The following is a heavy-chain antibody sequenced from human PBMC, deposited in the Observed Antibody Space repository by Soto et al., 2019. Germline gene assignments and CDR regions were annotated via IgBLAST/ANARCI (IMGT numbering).Heavy chain of an antibody. J-gene: IGHJ4*02. CDR3: ISKVTTSFDY. CDR2: IIPILGIA. CDR1: GGTFSSYT. D-gene: IGHD4-17*01. Sequence: KVSCKASGGTFSSYTISWVRQAPGQGLEWMGRIIPILGIANYAQKFQGRVTITADKSTSTAYMELSSLRSEDTAVYYCISKVTTSFDYWGQGTLVTVSS. V-gene: IGHV1-69*02.